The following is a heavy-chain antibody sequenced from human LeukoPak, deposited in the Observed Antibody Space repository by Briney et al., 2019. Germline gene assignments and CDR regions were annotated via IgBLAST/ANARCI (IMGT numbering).Heavy chain of an antibody. Sequence: PSETLSLTCTVSGGSISSSSYYWGWIRQPPGKGLEWIGSIYYSGSTYYNPSLKSRVTISVDTSKNQFSLKPSSMTAADTAVYYCAITNIRYFDWLLYDYWGQGTLVTVSS. J-gene: IGHJ4*02. CDR2: IYYSGST. CDR3: AITNIRYFDWLLYDY. V-gene: IGHV4-39*07. CDR1: GGSISSSSYY. D-gene: IGHD3-9*01.